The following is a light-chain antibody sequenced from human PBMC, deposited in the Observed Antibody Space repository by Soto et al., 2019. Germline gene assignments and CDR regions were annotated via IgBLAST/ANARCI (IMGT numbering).Light chain of an antibody. CDR3: ASYTSSSTSVI. J-gene: IGLJ2*01. V-gene: IGLV2-14*01. CDR2: EVS. CDR1: SSDVGGYKY. Sequence: QSALTQPASVSGSPGQSITISCTGTSSDVGGYKYVSWYQQHPDKAPKLIIFEVSNRPSGISSRFSGSKSGNTASLTISGRQAEDEADYYCASYTSSSTSVIFGRGTKL.